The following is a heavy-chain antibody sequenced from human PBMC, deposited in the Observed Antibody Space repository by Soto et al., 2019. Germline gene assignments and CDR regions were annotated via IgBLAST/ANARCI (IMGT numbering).Heavy chain of an antibody. CDR3: ARAAQYYNASGYAD. CDR1: GYSFVTSG. V-gene: IGHV1-18*01. CDR2: ISVYNGNT. Sequence: QVKLVQSGTEVKKPGASIKVSCKASGYSFVTSGMTWVRQAHGQGLEWMGWISVYNGNTNYDQKLQDRVTMTTDTSTNTAYLEVRNLRSDDTAVYYCARAAQYYNASGYADWRQGTLVTVSS. D-gene: IGHD3-22*01. J-gene: IGHJ4*02.